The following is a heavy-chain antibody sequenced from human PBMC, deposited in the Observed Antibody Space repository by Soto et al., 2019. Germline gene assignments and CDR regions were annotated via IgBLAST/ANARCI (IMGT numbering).Heavy chain of an antibody. D-gene: IGHD3-22*01. CDR1: GFTFSSYG. J-gene: IGHJ2*01. CDR3: ARDGGEYYYDSSGYYFSWYFDL. Sequence: LRLSCAASGFTFSSYGMHWVRQAPGKGLEWVAVISYDGSNKYYADSVKGRFTISRDNSKNTLYLQMNSLRAEDTAVYYCARDGGEYYYDSSGYYFSWYFDLWGRGTLVTVSS. CDR2: ISYDGSNK. V-gene: IGHV3-30*03.